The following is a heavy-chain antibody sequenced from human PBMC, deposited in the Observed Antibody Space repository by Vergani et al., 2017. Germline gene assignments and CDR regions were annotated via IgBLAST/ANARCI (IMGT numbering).Heavy chain of an antibody. J-gene: IGHJ5*02. Sequence: ELQLVESGGGLVQPGGSLRLSCAASGSTVSGNYMTWVRQAPGKGLEWVSHIYSGDETYYADSVKGRVTISRDTCKNTLHLQINNHRVEDTAVYYCARGNYYGSGTYVDPWGQGTLVTVSS. CDR2: IYSGDET. D-gene: IGHD3-10*01. CDR3: ARGNYYGSGTYVDP. V-gene: IGHV3-66*02. CDR1: GSTVSGNY.